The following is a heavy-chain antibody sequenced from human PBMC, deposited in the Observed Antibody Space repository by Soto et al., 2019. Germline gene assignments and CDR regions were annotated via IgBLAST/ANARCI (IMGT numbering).Heavy chain of an antibody. J-gene: IGHJ4*02. D-gene: IGHD3-3*01. Sequence: QMQLVQSGPEVKKPGTSVKVSCKASGFTLTSADVQWVRQTRGQRLEWIGRIVGGSGSTNYAQQFQGRLAITRDMSTSTVYMELSSLRSEDTAVYYCAADWSNRPFDFWGQGNLVTVSS. CDR3: AADWSNRPFDF. CDR1: GFTLTSAD. V-gene: IGHV1-58*01. CDR2: IVGGSGST.